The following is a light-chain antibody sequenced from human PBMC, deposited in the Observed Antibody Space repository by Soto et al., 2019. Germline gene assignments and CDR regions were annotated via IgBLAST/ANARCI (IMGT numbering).Light chain of an antibody. V-gene: IGKV2D-29*02. CDR1: QSFLHITGETF. J-gene: IGKJ5*01. Sequence: DVVMTQTPLSLSVAPGQPASISCKSSQSFLHITGETFLFWYLQKPGQSPQLLIYEVSTRVSGVPDRFSGSGSGTDFTLEISRVETDDVRIYYCMQSTQFPPTFGQGTRLGIE. CDR2: EVS. CDR3: MQSTQFPPT.